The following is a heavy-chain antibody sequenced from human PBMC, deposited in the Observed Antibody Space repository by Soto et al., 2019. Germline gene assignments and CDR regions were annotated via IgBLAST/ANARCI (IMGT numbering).Heavy chain of an antibody. CDR3: ARDPGGATGFDP. J-gene: IGHJ5*02. Sequence: QVRLVQSGAEVKRPGASVKVSCKTYGYSFTVYGISWVRQAPGQGLEWMGWMSTYTGDTNYARKFRGRVTMNTDISASTASMELRSLTSDDTAVYYCARDPGGATGFDPWGQGTPVIVST. D-gene: IGHD3-10*01. V-gene: IGHV1-18*01. CDR2: MSTYTGDT. CDR1: GYSFTVYG.